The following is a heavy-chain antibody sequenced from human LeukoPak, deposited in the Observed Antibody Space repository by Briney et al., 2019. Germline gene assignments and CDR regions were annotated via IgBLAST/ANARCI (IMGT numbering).Heavy chain of an antibody. V-gene: IGHV3-21*01. J-gene: IGHJ4*02. CDR1: GFTFSSYS. Sequence: GGSLRLSCAASGFTFSSYSMNWVRQAPGKGLEWVSSISSSSSYIYYADSVKGRFTISRDNAKNSLYLQMNSLRAEDTAVYYCARSRENYYYDSSGYFDYWGQGTLVTVSS. CDR2: ISSSSSYI. CDR3: ARSRENYYYDSSGYFDY. D-gene: IGHD3-22*01.